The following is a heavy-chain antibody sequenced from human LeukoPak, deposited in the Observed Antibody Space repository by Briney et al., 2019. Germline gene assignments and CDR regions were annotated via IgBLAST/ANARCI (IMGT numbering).Heavy chain of an antibody. V-gene: IGHV1-3*04. CDR3: ARGGVLMEASSSSPQTP. CDR2: TNTSNDDT. Sequence: AAVKVSCIPSGYSFTIYAMCWGRQALGQRGWWMGWTNTSNDDTKYSQTFHGRGTISRDTTASTGYMELSSLRSEDTAVYYCARGGVLMEASSSSPQTPWGEGTLVTVSS. D-gene: IGHD6-13*01. J-gene: IGHJ4*02. CDR1: GYSFTIYA.